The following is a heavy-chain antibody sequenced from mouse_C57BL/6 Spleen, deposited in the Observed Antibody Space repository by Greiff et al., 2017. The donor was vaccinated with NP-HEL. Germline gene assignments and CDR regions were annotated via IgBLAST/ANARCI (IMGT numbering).Heavy chain of an antibody. CDR3: ARQYYGSSYAMDY. V-gene: IGHV5-6*01. CDR2: ISSGGSYT. J-gene: IGHJ4*01. CDR1: GFTFSSYG. Sequence: EVQLVESGGDLVKPGGSLKLSCAASGFTFSSYGMSWVRQTPDKRLEWVATISSGGSYTYYPDSVKGRFTISRDNAKNTLYLQMSSLKSEDTAMYYCARQYYGSSYAMDYWGQGTSVTVSS. D-gene: IGHD1-1*01.